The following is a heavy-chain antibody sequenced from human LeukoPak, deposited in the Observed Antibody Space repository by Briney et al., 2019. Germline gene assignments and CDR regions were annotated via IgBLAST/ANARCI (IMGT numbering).Heavy chain of an antibody. CDR1: GGSVSGHY. V-gene: IGHV4-59*02. D-gene: IGHD3-10*01. Sequence: SETLSLTCTVSGGSVSGHYFSWIRQPPGKGLEWIGYIYYSGSTNYNPSLKGRVTMSVDTSNNQFSLNLSSVTAADTAVYFCAREGKGSGSFDSWGQGTLVTVSS. CDR3: AREGKGSGSFDS. J-gene: IGHJ4*02. CDR2: IYYSGST.